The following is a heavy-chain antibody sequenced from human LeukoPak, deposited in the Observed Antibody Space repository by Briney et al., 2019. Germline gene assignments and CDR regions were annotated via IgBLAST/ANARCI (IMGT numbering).Heavy chain of an antibody. Sequence: GSSVKVSCKASGGTFSSYAISWVRQAPGQGLEWMGGIIPIFGTANYAQKFQGRVTITADESTSTAYMELSSLRSEDTAVYYCARVLGRQIAVAGDDYWGQGTLVTVSS. D-gene: IGHD6-19*01. CDR3: ARVLGRQIAVAGDDY. CDR1: GGTFSSYA. V-gene: IGHV1-69*01. J-gene: IGHJ4*02. CDR2: IIPIFGTA.